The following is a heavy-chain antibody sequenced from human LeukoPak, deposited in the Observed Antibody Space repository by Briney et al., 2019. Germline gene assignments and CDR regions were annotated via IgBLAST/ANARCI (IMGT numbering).Heavy chain of an antibody. J-gene: IGHJ5*02. CDR3: ARGNWFDP. Sequence: GASVKVSCKASGYTFTTYYMHWARQAPGQGLEWMGWISAYNGNTNYAQKLQGRVTMTTDTSTSTAYMELRSLRSDDTAVYYCARGNWFDPWGQGTLVTVSS. CDR2: ISAYNGNT. CDR1: GYTFTTYY. V-gene: IGHV1-18*04.